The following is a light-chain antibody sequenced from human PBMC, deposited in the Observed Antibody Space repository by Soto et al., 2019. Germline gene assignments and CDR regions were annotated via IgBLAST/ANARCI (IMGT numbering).Light chain of an antibody. J-gene: IGKJ5*01. CDR1: ESISNW. CDR3: QQRSNWPPIT. V-gene: IGKV1-5*03. Sequence: DIQMTQSPSTLSASVGDRVIITCRASESISNWLAWYQQKPGKAPNLLIYKASSLKSGVPLRFSGSGSGTEFTLTISSLEPEDFAVYYCQQRSNWPPITFGQGTRLEIK. CDR2: KAS.